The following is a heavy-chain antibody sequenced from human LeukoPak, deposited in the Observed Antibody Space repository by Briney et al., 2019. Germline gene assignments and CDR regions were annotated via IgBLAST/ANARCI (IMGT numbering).Heavy chain of an antibody. CDR2: ILNDGSQE. CDR1: GFTFSGYG. J-gene: IGHJ3*02. CDR3: ARDDALGDNALDI. V-gene: IGHV3-33*01. Sequence: GRSLRLSCAASGFTFSGYGMHWVRQAPGKGLEWVAVILNDGSQEKYADSVKGRFTISRDNSKNTLFLQMNSLRAEDTAVYYCARDDALGDNALDIWGQGTMVTVSS. D-gene: IGHD3-16*01.